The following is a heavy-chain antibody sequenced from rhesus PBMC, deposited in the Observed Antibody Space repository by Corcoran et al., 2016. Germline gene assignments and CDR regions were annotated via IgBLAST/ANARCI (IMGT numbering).Heavy chain of an antibody. Sequence: QVQLQESGPGVVKPSETLSLTCAVSGGSISDSYRWSWIRQPPGKGLEWIGDIYGSSTSTNYNPSLKSRVTISKDSSKNQFSLKLSSVTAADTAVYYCARDLGWGDYYDDYWGQGVLVTVSS. D-gene: IGHD3-34*01. V-gene: IGHV4S10*01. CDR1: GGSISDSYR. CDR3: ARDLGWGDYYDDY. J-gene: IGHJ4*01. CDR2: IYGSSTST.